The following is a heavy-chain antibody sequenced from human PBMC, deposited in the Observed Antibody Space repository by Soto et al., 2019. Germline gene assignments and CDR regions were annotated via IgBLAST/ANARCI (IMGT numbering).Heavy chain of an antibody. Sequence: PSETLSLTCTVSGDSISTTTYYWSWIRKPPGKGLEWIGYIYYSGSTNYNPSLKSRVTISVDTSKNQLSLKLSSVTAADTAVYYCATSLYSYGPRFAYWGQGTLVTVSS. J-gene: IGHJ4*02. CDR1: GDSISTTTYY. V-gene: IGHV4-61*01. D-gene: IGHD5-18*01. CDR2: IYYSGST. CDR3: ATSLYSYGPRFAY.